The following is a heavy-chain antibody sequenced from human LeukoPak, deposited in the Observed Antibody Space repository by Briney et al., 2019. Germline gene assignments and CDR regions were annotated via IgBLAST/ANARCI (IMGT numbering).Heavy chain of an antibody. D-gene: IGHD2-21*01. CDR3: ARGGAQQQVIDY. Sequence: SETLSLTCTVSGGSLSSYYWSWIRQPPGKGLEWIGYIYYSGSTNYNPSRKSRVTISVDTSKNQFSLKLRSVTAADAAVYYCARGGAQQQVIDYWGQGARVTVSS. V-gene: IGHV4-59*12. J-gene: IGHJ4*02. CDR1: GGSLSSYY. CDR2: IYYSGST.